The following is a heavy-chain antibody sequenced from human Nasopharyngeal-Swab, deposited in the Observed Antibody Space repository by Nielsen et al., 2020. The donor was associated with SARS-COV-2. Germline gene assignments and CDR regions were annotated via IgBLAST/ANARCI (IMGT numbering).Heavy chain of an antibody. J-gene: IGHJ6*02. CDR3: ARDSPAGYYYYYGMDV. CDR2: ISSSGSTI. V-gene: IGHV3-48*04. Sequence: GESLKISCAASGFTFSSYSMNWVRQAPGKGLEWVSYISSSGSTIYYADSVKGRFTISRDNAKNSLYLQMNSLRAEDTAVYYCARDSPAGYYYYYGMDVWGQGTTVTVSS. CDR1: GFTFSSYS.